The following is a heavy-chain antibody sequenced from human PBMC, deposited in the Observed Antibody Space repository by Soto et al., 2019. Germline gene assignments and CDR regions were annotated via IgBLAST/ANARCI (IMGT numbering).Heavy chain of an antibody. CDR2: IYYSGST. CDR1: GGSIRGRTYY. V-gene: IGHV4-39*01. CDR3: ARHLWRVTTPNWFAP. J-gene: IGHJ5*02. D-gene: IGHD4-17*01. Sequence: SETLSLTCTVSGGSIRGRTYYWGWIRQPPGKGLEWIGSIYYSGSTYYNPSLKSRVTISVDTSKNQFFLKLSSVTATDTAVYYCARHLWRVTTPNWFAPWGQGTLVTVSS.